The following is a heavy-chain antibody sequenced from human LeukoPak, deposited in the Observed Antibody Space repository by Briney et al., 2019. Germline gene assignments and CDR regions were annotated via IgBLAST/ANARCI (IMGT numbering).Heavy chain of an antibody. CDR2: IYHSGST. J-gene: IGHJ5*02. CDR3: AREWTYYYGSGSLHWFDP. CDR1: GYSISSGYY. V-gene: IGHV4-38-2*02. Sequence: PSETLSLTCTVSGYSISSGYYWGWIRQPPGKGLEWIGSIYHSGSTYYNPSLKSRVTISVDTSKNQFSLKLSSVTAADTAVYYCAREWTYYYGSGSLHWFDPWGQGTLVTVSS. D-gene: IGHD3-10*01.